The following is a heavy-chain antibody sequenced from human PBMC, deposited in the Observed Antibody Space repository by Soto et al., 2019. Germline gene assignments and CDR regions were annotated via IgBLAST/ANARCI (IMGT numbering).Heavy chain of an antibody. V-gene: IGHV1-2*02. D-gene: IGHD3-3*01. CDR3: ARGGGVGVAGSAAFDM. J-gene: IGHJ3*02. CDR2: INPATGAA. Sequence: QLHLVQSGAVVKKPGASVTVSCSASGYPVTAYYMHWVRQAPGRGLEWMGGINPATGAAKYTQAFPGRVTMTRDTSTSTVFMELCGLTSEDTAVFYWARGGGVGVAGSAAFDMWGQGTLVTVSS. CDR1: GYPVTAYY.